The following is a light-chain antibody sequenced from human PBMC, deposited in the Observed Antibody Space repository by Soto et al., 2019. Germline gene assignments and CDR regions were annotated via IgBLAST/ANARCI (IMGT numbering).Light chain of an antibody. V-gene: IGKV3-11*01. Sequence: ETVLTQSPATLSLSPGERATLSCRASQSVHTYLAWYQQKAGQAPRLLIYDASNRATGLPARFSGSGSGTDFTLTISSLEPEDCAGYYCQQRSNWPPYTFGQGTKLEIK. CDR3: QQRSNWPPYT. CDR2: DAS. J-gene: IGKJ2*01. CDR1: QSVHTY.